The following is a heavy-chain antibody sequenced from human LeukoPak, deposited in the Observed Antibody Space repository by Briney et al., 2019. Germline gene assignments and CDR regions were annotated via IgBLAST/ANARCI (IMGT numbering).Heavy chain of an antibody. V-gene: IGHV3-9*01. Sequence: PGGSLRLSCTVSGFTVSSDSMSWVRQAPGKGLEWVSGISWNSGSIGYADSVKGRFTISRDNAKNSLYLQMNSLRAEDTALYYCAKVGERGATPHGGTWFDPWGQGTLVTVSS. J-gene: IGHJ5*02. CDR2: ISWNSGSI. D-gene: IGHD1-26*01. CDR3: AKVGERGATPHGGTWFDP. CDR1: GFTVSSDS.